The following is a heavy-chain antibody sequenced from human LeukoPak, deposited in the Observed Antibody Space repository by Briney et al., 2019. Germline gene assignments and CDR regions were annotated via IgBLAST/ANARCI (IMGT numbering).Heavy chain of an antibody. D-gene: IGHD5-18*01. CDR3: AKARSGYSYGPYYV. CDR2: IRYDGSNK. J-gene: IGHJ4*02. CDR1: GFTFSSYG. V-gene: IGHV3-30*02. Sequence: GGSLRLSCAASGFTFSSYGMHWVRQAPGKGLEWVAFIRYDGSNKYYADSAKGRFTISRDNSKNTLYLQMNSLRAEDTAVYYCAKARSGYSYGPYYVWGQGTLVTVSS.